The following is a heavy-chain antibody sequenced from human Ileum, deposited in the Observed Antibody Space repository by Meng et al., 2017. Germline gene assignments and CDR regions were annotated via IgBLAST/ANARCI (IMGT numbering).Heavy chain of an antibody. Sequence: VGLQASGPGLVSPQETLSLSCTVSGASVNFGLYFWSWIRQSPGKTLEWIGHTYYTGLTNYNPSLKSRVAISLDASKNQFSLKLNSVSAADSAVYFCARTYNTPFFDSWGQGTLVTVSS. CDR3: ARTYNTPFFDS. CDR1: GASVNFGLYF. CDR2: TYYTGLT. V-gene: IGHV4-61*01. D-gene: IGHD1-14*01. J-gene: IGHJ4*02.